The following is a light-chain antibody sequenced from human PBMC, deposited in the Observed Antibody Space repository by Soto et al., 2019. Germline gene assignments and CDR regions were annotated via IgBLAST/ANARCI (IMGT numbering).Light chain of an antibody. V-gene: IGKV1-5*03. Sequence: DIQMTQSPSTLSGSVGDRVTITCRASQTISSWLAWYQQKPGKAPKLLIYKASTLKSGVPSRFSGSGSGTEFTLTISSLQPDDFATYDCQQYYSYSESFGQGTKVELK. J-gene: IGKJ1*01. CDR2: KAS. CDR1: QTISSW. CDR3: QQYYSYSES.